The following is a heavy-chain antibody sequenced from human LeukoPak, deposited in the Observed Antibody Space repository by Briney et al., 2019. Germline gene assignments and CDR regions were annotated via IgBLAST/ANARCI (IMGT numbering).Heavy chain of an antibody. D-gene: IGHD3-16*02. CDR2: IIPIFGTA. Sequence: SVKVSCKASGGTFSSYAISWVRQAPGQGLEWMGRIIPIFGTASYAQKFQGRVTITTDESTSTAYMELSSLRSEDTAVYYCARDSVNYVWGRYLDYWGQGTLVTVSS. V-gene: IGHV1-69*05. J-gene: IGHJ4*02. CDR3: ARDSVNYVWGRYLDY. CDR1: GGTFSSYA.